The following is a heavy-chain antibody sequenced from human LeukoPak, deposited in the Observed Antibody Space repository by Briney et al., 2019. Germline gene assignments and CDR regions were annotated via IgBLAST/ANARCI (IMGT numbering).Heavy chain of an antibody. D-gene: IGHD6-6*01. CDR2: TYHSGST. CDR3: ARGIYSTSPFDY. Sequence: SETLSLTCTVSNYSISSNYYWGWIRQPPGKRLEWIVSTYHSGSTYYNPSLKSRVTMSVDTSKNQFSLKLSSVTAADTAVYFCARGIYSTSPFDYWGQGTLVTVS. J-gene: IGHJ4*02. V-gene: IGHV4-38-2*02. CDR1: NYSISSNYY.